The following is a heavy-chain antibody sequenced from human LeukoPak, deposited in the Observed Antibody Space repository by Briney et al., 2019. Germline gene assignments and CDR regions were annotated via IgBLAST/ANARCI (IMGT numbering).Heavy chain of an antibody. J-gene: IGHJ4*02. CDR1: GGSFSGYY. V-gene: IGHV4-34*01. CDR3: ARGLIDDIVVVPAAIHRYYFDY. CDR2: INHSGST. Sequence: SETPSLTCAVYGGSFSGYYWSWIRQPPGKGLEWIGEINHSGSTNYNPSLKSRVTISVDTSKNQFSLKLSSVTAADTAVYYCARGLIDDIVVVPAAIHRYYFDYWGQGTLVTVSS. D-gene: IGHD2-2*01.